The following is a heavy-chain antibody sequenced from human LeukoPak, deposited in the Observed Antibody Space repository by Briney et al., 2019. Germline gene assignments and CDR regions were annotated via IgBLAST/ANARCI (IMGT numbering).Heavy chain of an antibody. Sequence: GGSLRLSCAASGFTFSSYWMSWVRQAPGKGLEWVANIKQDGSDKYYVDSVKGQFTISRDNAKNSVYLQMNSLRAEDTALYYCARAVAENSFDPWGQGTLVTVSS. D-gene: IGHD6-19*01. CDR2: IKQDGSDK. CDR1: GFTFSSYW. V-gene: IGHV3-7*01. J-gene: IGHJ5*02. CDR3: ARAVAENSFDP.